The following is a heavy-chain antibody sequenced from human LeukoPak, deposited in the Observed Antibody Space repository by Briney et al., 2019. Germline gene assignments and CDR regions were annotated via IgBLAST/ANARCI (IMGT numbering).Heavy chain of an antibody. J-gene: IGHJ4*02. D-gene: IGHD1-26*01. Sequence: GGSLRLSCAASRFTFSNYWMSRVRQAPGKGLEWVANIKQDGSEKYYVDSVKGRFTISRDNAKNSLYLQMNSLRAEDTAVYYCARVKRWDLDFDYWGQGTLVTVSS. CDR3: ARVKRWDLDFDY. V-gene: IGHV3-7*01. CDR2: IKQDGSEK. CDR1: RFTFSNYW.